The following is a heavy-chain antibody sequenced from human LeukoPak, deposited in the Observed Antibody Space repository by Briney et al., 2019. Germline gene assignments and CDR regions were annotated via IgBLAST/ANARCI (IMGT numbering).Heavy chain of an antibody. CDR1: GGSISTSSFY. CDR3: AKGLRYLSFNDAFDI. J-gene: IGHJ3*02. Sequence: SETLSLTCTVSGGSISTSSFYWGWIRQPPGKGLEWIGSMYYSGSTYYNPSLKSRVTISVDTSKNQFSLRLSSVTAADTAVYFCAKGLRYLSFNDAFDIWGPGTMVTVSS. CDR2: MYYSGST. V-gene: IGHV4-39*01. D-gene: IGHD3-9*01.